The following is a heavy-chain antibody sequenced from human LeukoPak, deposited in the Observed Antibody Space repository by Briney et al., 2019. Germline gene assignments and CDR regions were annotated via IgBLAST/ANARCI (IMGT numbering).Heavy chain of an antibody. D-gene: IGHD5-18*01. V-gene: IGHV5-51*01. CDR1: GYSFTNYW. CDR3: ARHKVYSYGSPFDY. J-gene: IGHJ4*02. CDR2: IYPGDSDT. Sequence: GESLQISCKGSGYSFTNYWIGWVRQMPGKGLEWMGIIYPGDSDTRFSPSFQGQVTISADKSISTAYLQWSSLKASDTAMYYCARHKVYSYGSPFDYWGQGTLVTVSS.